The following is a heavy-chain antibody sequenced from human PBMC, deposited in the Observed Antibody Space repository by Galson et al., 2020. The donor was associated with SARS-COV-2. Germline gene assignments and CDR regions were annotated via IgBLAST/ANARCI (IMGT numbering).Heavy chain of an antibody. CDR1: GFPYSSCG. Sequence: TGGSLRLSCAASGFPYSSCGMPWVRQAPGKGLEWVAVIWYDGSNKYYADSVKGRFTISRDNSKNTLYLQMDSLRAEDTAVYYCAREYRYYDTAGYSGDAFDLWGQGTMVTVSS. D-gene: IGHD3-22*01. J-gene: IGHJ3*01. CDR3: AREYRYYDTAGYSGDAFDL. V-gene: IGHV3-33*01. CDR2: IWYDGSNK.